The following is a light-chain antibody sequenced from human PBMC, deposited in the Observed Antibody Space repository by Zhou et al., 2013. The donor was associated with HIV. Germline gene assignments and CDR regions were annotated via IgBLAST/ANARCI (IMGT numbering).Light chain of an antibody. CDR1: QAIYNY. J-gene: IGKJ3*01. CDR3: QKYNSAPLT. V-gene: IGKV1-27*01. CDR2: LAS. Sequence: DIQMTQSPSSLSASVGDRVTITCRASQAIYNYLAWYQQKPGKVPKLLIHLASTLLSGVPSRFSGSGSGTDFTLTISSLQPEDVATYYCQKYNSAPLTFGPGTKVDI.